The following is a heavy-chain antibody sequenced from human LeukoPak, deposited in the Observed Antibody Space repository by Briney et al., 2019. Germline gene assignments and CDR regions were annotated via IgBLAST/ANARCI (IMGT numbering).Heavy chain of an antibody. D-gene: IGHD3-10*01. CDR1: GYTLTDYY. V-gene: IGHV1-2*02. Sequence: ASVKVTCKASGYTLTDYYIHWVRQPPGQGLEWMGWINPNSGGRNYAQKFQGRVTMTRDTSINTAYVEVSGLRSDDTAVYYCARTPSFGSVAFDIWGQGTVVTVSS. CDR2: INPNSGGR. J-gene: IGHJ3*02. CDR3: ARTPSFGSVAFDI.